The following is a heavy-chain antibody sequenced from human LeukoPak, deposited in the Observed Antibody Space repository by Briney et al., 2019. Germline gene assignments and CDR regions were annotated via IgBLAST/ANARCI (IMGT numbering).Heavy chain of an antibody. V-gene: IGHV1-18*04. CDR1: GYTFTSYG. CDR3: ARVNGYDSYSWFDP. Sequence: ASVKVSCKASGYTFTSYGISWVRQAPGQGLEWMGWISAYNGNTNYAQKLQGRVTMTTDTSTSTAYMELRSLRSDDTAVYYCARVNGYDSYSWFDPWGQGTLVTVSS. D-gene: IGHD5-12*01. CDR2: ISAYNGNT. J-gene: IGHJ5*02.